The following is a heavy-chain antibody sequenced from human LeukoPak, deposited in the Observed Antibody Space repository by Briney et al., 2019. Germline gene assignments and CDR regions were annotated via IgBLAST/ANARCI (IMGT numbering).Heavy chain of an antibody. Sequence: PSETLSLTCTVSGGSINDFYWNWIRQPPGKGLEWIGETNHSGSTNYNPSLKSRVTISVDTSKNQFSLKLSSVTAADTAVYYCARGRYFYGSGKHPIDYWGQGTLVTVSS. D-gene: IGHD3-10*01. CDR1: GGSINDFY. J-gene: IGHJ4*02. V-gene: IGHV4-34*01. CDR3: ARGRYFYGSGKHPIDY. CDR2: TNHSGST.